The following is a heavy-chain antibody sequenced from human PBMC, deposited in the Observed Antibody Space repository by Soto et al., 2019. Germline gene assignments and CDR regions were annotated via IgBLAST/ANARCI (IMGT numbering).Heavy chain of an antibody. V-gene: IGHV3-64*01. D-gene: IGHD4-17*01. CDR2: ISSNGGST. CDR1: GFTFSSYA. Sequence: GGSLRLSCAASGFTFSSYAMHWVRQAPGKGLEYVSVISSNGGSTYYANSVKGRFTISRDNSKNTLYLQMGSLRAEDMAVYYCARAMWHGDYGDYWGQGTLVTVSS. CDR3: ARAMWHGDYGDY. J-gene: IGHJ4*02.